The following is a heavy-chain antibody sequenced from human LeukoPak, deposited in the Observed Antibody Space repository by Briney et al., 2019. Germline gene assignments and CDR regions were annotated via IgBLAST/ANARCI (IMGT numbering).Heavy chain of an antibody. CDR3: ARQDSSGYDPFDY. V-gene: IGHV4-34*01. Sequence: PSETLSLTCAVYGGSFSGYYWSWLRQPPGKGLEWIGEINHSGSTNYNPSLKSRVTISVDTSKNQFSLKLSSVTAADTAVYYCARQDSSGYDPFDYWGQGTLVTVSS. CDR2: INHSGST. D-gene: IGHD3-22*01. CDR1: GGSFSGYY. J-gene: IGHJ4*02.